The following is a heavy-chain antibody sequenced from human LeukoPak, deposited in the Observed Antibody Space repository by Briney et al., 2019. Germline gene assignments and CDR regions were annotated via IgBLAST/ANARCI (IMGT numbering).Heavy chain of an antibody. CDR1: GYTFTGYY. J-gene: IGHJ6*03. Sequence: GASVRVSCKASGYTFTGYYMHWVRQAPGQGLEWMGWINPNSGGTNYAQKFQGRVTMTRDTSISTAYMELSRLRSDDTAVYYCARRGYQLLTSYYYYYMDVWGKGTTVTVS. CDR2: INPNSGGT. CDR3: ARRGYQLLTSYYYYYMDV. D-gene: IGHD2-2*01. V-gene: IGHV1-2*02.